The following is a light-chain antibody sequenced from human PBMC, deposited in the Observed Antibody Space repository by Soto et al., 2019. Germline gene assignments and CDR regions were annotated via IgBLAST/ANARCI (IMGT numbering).Light chain of an antibody. Sequence: QSVLTQPPSVSGAPGQRVTISCTGSSSNIGAGYDVHWYQQLPGKAPKLLIYGNDNRPSGVPERFSGSKSGTSASLAITGRRADDEADYYCQSYGSSPSANFVFGTGTKVTVL. CDR3: QSYGSSPSANFV. J-gene: IGLJ1*01. V-gene: IGLV1-40*01. CDR2: GND. CDR1: SSNIGAGYD.